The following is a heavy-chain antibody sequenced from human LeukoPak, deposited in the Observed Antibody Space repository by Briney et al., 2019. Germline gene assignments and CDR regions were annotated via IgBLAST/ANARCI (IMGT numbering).Heavy chain of an antibody. D-gene: IGHD3-16*01. CDR1: GXTFSNAW. CDR3: TTFSYALDY. CDR2: LKKKTDGGTT. Sequence: PGGSLRLSCAASGXTFSNAWMNWVRQAPGKGLESVARLKKKTDGGTTDYAAPMKGRFTISRDDSRNMLYLQMDSLKTEDTAIYYCTTFSYALDYWGQGTLVTVSS. V-gene: IGHV3-15*01. J-gene: IGHJ4*02.